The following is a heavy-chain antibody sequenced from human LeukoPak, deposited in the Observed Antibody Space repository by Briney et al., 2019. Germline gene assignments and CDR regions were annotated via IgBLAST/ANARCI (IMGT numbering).Heavy chain of an antibody. CDR3: ARSDSIGSVDY. D-gene: IGHD2-21*01. V-gene: IGHV3-7*01. Sequence: GGSLRLSCAASGFAFSIYWMSWVRQAPGKGLEWVANKNHHRSDKWYVDSVKGRFTIARDNTDNSLSLQMNSLRVEDTAVYYCARSDSIGSVDYWGQGTLITVSS. J-gene: IGHJ4*02. CDR1: GFAFSIYW. CDR2: KNHHRSDK.